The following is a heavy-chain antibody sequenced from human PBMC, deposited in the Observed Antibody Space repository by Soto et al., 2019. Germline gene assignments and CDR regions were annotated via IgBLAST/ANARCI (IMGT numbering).Heavy chain of an antibody. J-gene: IGHJ5*02. CDR1: GGSIATSSYF. Sequence: PSETLSLTCTVSGGSIATSSYFWAWIRRPPGKGLEWIGSIDYRGTIYNNPSLKSRVTISVDTSKNHFSLKLDSVTAADTALYYCSYWVDHWGQGTLVTVSS. CDR3: SYWVDH. CDR2: IDYRGTI. V-gene: IGHV4-39*02.